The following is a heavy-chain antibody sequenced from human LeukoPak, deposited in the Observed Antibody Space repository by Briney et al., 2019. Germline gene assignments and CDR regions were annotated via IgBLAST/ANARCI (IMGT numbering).Heavy chain of an antibody. V-gene: IGHV1-2*02. CDR3: ARVWWGFGEGDY. D-gene: IGHD3-10*01. CDR2: INPNSGGT. Sequence: ASVKVSCKASGGTFSSYAISWVRQAPGQGLEWMGWINPNSGGTNYAQKFQGRVTMTRDTSISTAYMELSRLRSDDTAVYYCARVWWGFGEGDYWGQGTLVTVSS. J-gene: IGHJ4*02. CDR1: GGTFSSYA.